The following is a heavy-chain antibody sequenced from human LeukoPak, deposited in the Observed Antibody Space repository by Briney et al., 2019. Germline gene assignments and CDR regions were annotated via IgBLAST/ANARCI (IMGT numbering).Heavy chain of an antibody. J-gene: IGHJ4*02. CDR3: ARRHVEYSSSSDPYYFDY. D-gene: IGHD6-6*01. CDR1: GGSISSTSYY. CDR2: IHYSGTT. Sequence: SESLSLTCTVSGGSISSTSYYCAWIRQPPGKGLEWIGSIHYSGTTNYTPSLKSRVTISVDTSKNQFSLKVSSVTAADTAVYYCARRHVEYSSSSDPYYFDYWGQGTLVTVSS. V-gene: IGHV4-39*07.